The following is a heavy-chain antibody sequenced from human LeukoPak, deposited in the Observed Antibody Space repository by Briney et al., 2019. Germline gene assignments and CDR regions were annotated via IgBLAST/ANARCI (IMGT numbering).Heavy chain of an antibody. J-gene: IGHJ4*02. V-gene: IGHV3-74*01. CDR1: GFTFKNYW. CDR3: AREEVVVAAPYFDY. Sequence: GGSLRLSCAASGFTFKNYWMSWVRQAPGKERVGVACSNRDGSSTSYADFVKGRFTNTRDNAKNTLYLQMNSLRAEDTAVYYCAREEVVVAAPYFDYWGQGTLVTVSS. CDR2: SNRDGSST. D-gene: IGHD2-15*01.